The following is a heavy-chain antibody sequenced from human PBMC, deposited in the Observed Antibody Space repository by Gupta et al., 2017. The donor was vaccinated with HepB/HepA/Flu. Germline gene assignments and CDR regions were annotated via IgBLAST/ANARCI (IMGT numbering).Heavy chain of an antibody. CDR3: TTHAWVGATTKFDY. D-gene: IGHD1-26*01. Sequence: EVQLVESGGGLVQPGRSLRLSCTASGFTFGDYAMSWVRQAPGKGLEGGGFIRSKAYAGTTEYAAAVKDRFTVARDDSKSIAYLQVNRLKTEDTAMYYCTTHAWVGATTKFDYWGQGTLVTVSS. V-gene: IGHV3-49*04. CDR2: IRSKAYAGTT. CDR1: GFTFGDYA. J-gene: IGHJ4*02.